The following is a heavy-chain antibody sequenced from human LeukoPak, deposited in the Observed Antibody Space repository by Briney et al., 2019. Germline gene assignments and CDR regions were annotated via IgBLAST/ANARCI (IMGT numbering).Heavy chain of an antibody. V-gene: IGHV3-43*01. CDR3: ARDYYYGSGSYWGVAFDI. CDR2: ISWDGGST. Sequence: GGSLRLSCAASGFTFDDYTMHWVRQAPGKGLEWVSLISWDGGSTYYADSVKGRFTISRDNAKNTLYLQMNSLRAEDTAVYYCARDYYYGSGSYWGVAFDIWGQGTMVTVSS. J-gene: IGHJ3*02. D-gene: IGHD3-10*01. CDR1: GFTFDDYT.